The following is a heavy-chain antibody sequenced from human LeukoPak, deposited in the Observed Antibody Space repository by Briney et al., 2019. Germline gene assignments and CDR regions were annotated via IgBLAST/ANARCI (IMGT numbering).Heavy chain of an antibody. CDR1: GGSISSSSYY. Sequence: SETLSLTCTVSGGSISSSSYYWGWIRQPPGKGLEWIGSIYYSGGTYYNPSLKSRVTISVDTSKNQFSLKLSSVTAADTAVYYCARDTRWNWKDYYYYMDVWGKGTTVTVSS. CDR3: ARDTRWNWKDYYYYMDV. J-gene: IGHJ6*03. V-gene: IGHV4-39*07. D-gene: IGHD1-1*01. CDR2: IYYSGGT.